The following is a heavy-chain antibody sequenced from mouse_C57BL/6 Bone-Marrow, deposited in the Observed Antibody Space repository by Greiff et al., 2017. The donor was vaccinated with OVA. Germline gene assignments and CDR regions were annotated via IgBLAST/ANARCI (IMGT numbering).Heavy chain of an antibody. CDR3: ARKRDYGSSPLDY. V-gene: IGHV1-64*01. CDR1: GYTFTSYW. D-gene: IGHD1-1*01. J-gene: IGHJ2*01. CDR2: IHPNSGST. Sequence: VKLQQPGAELVKPGASVKLSCKASGYTFTSYWMHWVKQRPGQGLEWIGMIHPNSGSTNYNEKFKSKATLTVDKSSSTAYMQLSSLTSEDSAVYYCARKRDYGSSPLDYWGQGTTLTVSS.